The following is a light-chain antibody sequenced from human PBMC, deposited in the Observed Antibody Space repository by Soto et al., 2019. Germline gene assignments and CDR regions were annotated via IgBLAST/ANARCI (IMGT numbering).Light chain of an antibody. V-gene: IGLV2-8*01. Sequence: QSVLTQPRSASGSPGQSVTISCTGTSSDVGGYNYVSWYQQHPGKAPKLMIYEVSKRPSGVPDRFSGSKSGNTASLTVSGLQAEDEADYYCSSYAGSHGMRVFGTGTKVTVL. CDR3: SSYAGSHGMRV. CDR1: SSDVGGYNY. J-gene: IGLJ1*01. CDR2: EVS.